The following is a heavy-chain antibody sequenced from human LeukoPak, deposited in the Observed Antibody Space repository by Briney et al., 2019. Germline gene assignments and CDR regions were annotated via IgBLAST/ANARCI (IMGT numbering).Heavy chain of an antibody. D-gene: IGHD3-22*01. J-gene: IGHJ4*02. V-gene: IGHV1/OR15-1*04. CDR1: GYIFTDYY. Sequence: ASVKVSCKASGYIFTDYYMHWVRQAPGQELGWMGRINPNSGGTNYAQKFQGRVTMTRDTSTSTVYMELSSLRSEDTAVYYCARGDYYDSKLPFEYWGQGTLVTVSS. CDR3: ARGDYYDSKLPFEY. CDR2: INPNSGGT.